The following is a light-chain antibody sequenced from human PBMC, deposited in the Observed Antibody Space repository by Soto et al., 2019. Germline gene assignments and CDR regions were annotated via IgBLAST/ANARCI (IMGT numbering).Light chain of an antibody. J-gene: IGLJ3*02. CDR3: QSADSTGTVV. CDR1: TLPKVY. Sequence: SYELTQPPSVSVSPGQTARITCSGETLPKVYGYWYQQRPGQAPVLVIYKDTERPSGIPERFSGSSSGTTVTLTISGVQAEDEADYYCQSADSTGTVVFGGGTKXXVL. V-gene: IGLV3-25*02. CDR2: KDT.